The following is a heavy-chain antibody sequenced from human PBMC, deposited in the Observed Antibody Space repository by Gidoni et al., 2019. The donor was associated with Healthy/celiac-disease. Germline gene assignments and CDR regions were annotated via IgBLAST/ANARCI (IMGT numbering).Heavy chain of an antibody. J-gene: IGHJ1*01. CDR1: GFTFSRYA. CDR3: AKAGLQWLVLFVDEYFQH. D-gene: IGHD6-19*01. V-gene: IGHV3-23*01. CDR2: ISGSGGST. Sequence: EVQLLESGGGLVQPGGSLRLSCAASGFTFSRYAMSWVSQAPGKGLEWVSAISGSGGSTYYADSVKGRFTISRDNSKNTLYLQMNSLRAEDTAVYYCAKAGLQWLVLFVDEYFQHWGQGTLVTVSS.